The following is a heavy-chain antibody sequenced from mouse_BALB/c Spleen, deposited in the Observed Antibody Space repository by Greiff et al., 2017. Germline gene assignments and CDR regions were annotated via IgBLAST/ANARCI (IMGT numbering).Heavy chain of an antibody. CDR1: GFTFSDYY. J-gene: IGHJ3*01. CDR2: ISDGGSYT. V-gene: IGHV5-4*02. D-gene: IGHD2-4*01. Sequence: EVKVVESGGGLVKPGGSLKLSCAASGFTFSDYYMYWVRQTPEKRLEWVATISDGGSYTYYPDSVKGRFTISRDNAKNNLYLQMSSLKSEDTAMYYCARDREDYDGFAYWGQGTLVTVSA. CDR3: ARDREDYDGFAY.